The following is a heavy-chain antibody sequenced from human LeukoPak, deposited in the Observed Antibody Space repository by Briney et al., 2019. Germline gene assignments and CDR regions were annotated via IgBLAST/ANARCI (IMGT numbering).Heavy chain of an antibody. CDR1: GGSISSYF. V-gene: IGHV4-59*01. CDR3: ARDRGGGSSYIDY. Sequence: SETLSLTCAVSGGSISSYFWNWIRQPPGEGLEWIGYMYNNGSTYYNPSLKSRVTISAGTSKNQFALKLTSVTAADTAVYYCARDRGGGSSYIDYWGQGTLVTVSS. D-gene: IGHD2-15*01. CDR2: MYNNGST. J-gene: IGHJ4*02.